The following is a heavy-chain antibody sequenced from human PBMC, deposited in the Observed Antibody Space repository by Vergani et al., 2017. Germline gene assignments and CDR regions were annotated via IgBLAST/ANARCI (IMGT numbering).Heavy chain of an antibody. V-gene: IGHV4-31*03. Sequence: QVQLQESGPGLVKPSQTLSLTCTVSGGSISSGGYYWSWIRQHPGKGLEWIGYIYYSGSTYYNPSLKGRVTISVDTSKNQFSLKLSSVTAADTAVYYCARGPNVLRFLEWLGAPGGMDVWGQGTTVTVSS. D-gene: IGHD3-3*01. J-gene: IGHJ6*02. CDR3: ARGPNVLRFLEWLGAPGGMDV. CDR2: IYYSGST. CDR1: GGSISSGGYY.